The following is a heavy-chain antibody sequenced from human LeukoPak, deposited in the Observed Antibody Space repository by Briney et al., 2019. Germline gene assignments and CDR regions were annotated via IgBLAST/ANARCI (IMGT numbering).Heavy chain of an antibody. CDR3: ARGNYDIRD. J-gene: IGHJ4*02. CDR1: GGSFSGYY. D-gene: IGHD3-9*01. CDR2: INHSGST. V-gene: IGHV4-34*01. Sequence: TSETLSLTCAVYGGSFSGYYWSWIRQPPGKGLEWIGEINHSGSTNYNPSLKSRVTISVDTSKNQFSLKLSSVTAADTAVYYCARGNYDIRDWGQGTLVTVSS.